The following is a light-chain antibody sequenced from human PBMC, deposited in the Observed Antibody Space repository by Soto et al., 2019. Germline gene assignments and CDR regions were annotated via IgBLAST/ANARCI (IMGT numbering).Light chain of an antibody. Sequence: EIVMTQSPATLSVSPGERATLSCRASQSVGSDLAWYQQKPGQAPRLVIYGASTRATGIPARFSGSGSGTEFTLTISSLQSEDYAVYYCHQYNNWPPWTFGQGTKVDIK. CDR1: QSVGSD. CDR2: GAS. CDR3: HQYNNWPPWT. J-gene: IGKJ1*01. V-gene: IGKV3-15*01.